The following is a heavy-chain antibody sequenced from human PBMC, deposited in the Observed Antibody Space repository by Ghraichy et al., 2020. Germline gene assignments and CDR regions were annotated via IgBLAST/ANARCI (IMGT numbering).Heavy chain of an antibody. CDR1: GFTFSSYA. CDR3: ARDVGFDNFVGGLDV. J-gene: IGHJ6*02. D-gene: IGHD1-20*01. V-gene: IGHV3-21*01. CDR2: ISTRSTYK. Sequence: GGSLRLSCAASGFTFSSYAMNWVRQAPGKGLEWVSSISTRSTYKNYAASVKGRFTVSRDNAKNSLFLQMDSLRADDTAVYYCARDVGFDNFVGGLDVWGHGTWVIVSS.